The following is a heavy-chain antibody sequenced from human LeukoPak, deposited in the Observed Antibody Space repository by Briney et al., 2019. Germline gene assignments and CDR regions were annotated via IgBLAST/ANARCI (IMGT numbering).Heavy chain of an antibody. CDR3: ARLNYYYYYMDV. Sequence: SETLSLTCTVSGGSISSYYWSWIRQPPGKGLEWIGYIYTSGSTNYNPSLKSRVTISVDTSKNQFSLKLSSVTAADTAVYYCARLNYYYYYMDVWGKGTTVTVSS. CDR1: GGSISSYY. CDR2: IYTSGST. J-gene: IGHJ6*03. V-gene: IGHV4-4*09.